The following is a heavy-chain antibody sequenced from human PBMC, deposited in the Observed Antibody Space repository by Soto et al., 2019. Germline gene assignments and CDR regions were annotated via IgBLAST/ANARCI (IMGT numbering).Heavy chain of an antibody. CDR3: AGDLAVVVSDFYYYGMDV. J-gene: IGHJ6*02. Sequence: PSQTLSLTCAISGDSVSSNLADWNWIRQSPSRGLEWLGRTYYRSKWHYDYAVSVKGRITVNPDTSKNQFSLHLNSVTPEDTAVYYCAGDLAVVVSDFYYYGMDVWGQGTTVTVSS. V-gene: IGHV6-1*01. CDR1: GDSVSSNLAD. D-gene: IGHD2-21*01. CDR2: TYYRSKWHY.